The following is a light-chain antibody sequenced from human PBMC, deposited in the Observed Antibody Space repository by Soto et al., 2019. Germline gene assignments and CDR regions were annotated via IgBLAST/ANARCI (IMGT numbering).Light chain of an antibody. Sequence: DIVMTQSPDSLAVSLGERATINCKSSQSVLYSSNNKNYLAWYQQKPGQPPKLLIFWASSRKSGVPDRFSGRGSETDFTLTISSLQAEDVEVYYCQQYYSTPRTFGQGTKVEIK. CDR2: WAS. CDR1: QSVLYSSNNKNY. CDR3: QQYYSTPRT. J-gene: IGKJ1*01. V-gene: IGKV4-1*01.